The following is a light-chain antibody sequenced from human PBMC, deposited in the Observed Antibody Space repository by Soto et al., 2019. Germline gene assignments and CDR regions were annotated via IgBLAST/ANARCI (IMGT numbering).Light chain of an antibody. J-gene: IGLJ1*01. CDR1: SSDVGGYNY. Sequence: QSALTQPASVSGSPGQSIAISCTGTSSDVGGYNYVSWYQQHPGKGPKLMIYDDSNRPSGVSNRFSGSKSGSTASLTISGLQAEDEADYYCSSYTSNSTLYVFGTGTKVTVL. V-gene: IGLV2-14*01. CDR2: DDS. CDR3: SSYTSNSTLYV.